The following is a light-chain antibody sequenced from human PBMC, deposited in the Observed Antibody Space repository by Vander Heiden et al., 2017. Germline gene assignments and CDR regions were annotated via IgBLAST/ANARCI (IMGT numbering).Light chain of an antibody. V-gene: IGLV1-40*03. CDR2: DNN. Sequence: SVLTQPPSVSGAPGRRVTISCTGSSSNIGAGYDVNRYQQFPGTAPKLLIYDNNNRPSGVPDRFSGSKSAASASLAITGLQAQDEADYYCQSYDSSLSAYVFGTGTKVTVL. CDR3: QSYDSSLSAYV. J-gene: IGLJ1*01. CDR1: SSNIGAGYD.